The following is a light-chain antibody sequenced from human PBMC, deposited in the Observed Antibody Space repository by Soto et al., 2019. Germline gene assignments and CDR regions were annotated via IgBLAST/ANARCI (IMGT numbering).Light chain of an antibody. CDR2: DVA. Sequence: QSVLTQPRSVSESPGQSVTFSCTGTSSDVGAYNYVSWYQQHPGKAPKLMIYDVAKRPSGVPDRFSGSKSGNTASLTISGLQAEDEADYYCCSYAGNYTWVFGGGTKLT. J-gene: IGLJ2*01. V-gene: IGLV2-11*01. CDR3: CSYAGNYTWV. CDR1: SSDVGAYNY.